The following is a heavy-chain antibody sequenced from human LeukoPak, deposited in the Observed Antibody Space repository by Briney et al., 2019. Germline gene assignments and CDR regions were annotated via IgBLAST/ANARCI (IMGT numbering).Heavy chain of an antibody. Sequence: PGGSLRLSCAASGFTFSSYAMSWVRQAPGKGLEWVSAISGSGGSTYYADSVKGRFTISRDNSKNTLYLQMNSQRAEDTAVYYCAKGKGNDILTGYRALYYYYGMDVWGQGTTVTVSS. V-gene: IGHV3-23*01. J-gene: IGHJ6*02. D-gene: IGHD3-9*01. CDR2: ISGSGGST. CDR3: AKGKGNDILTGYRALYYYYGMDV. CDR1: GFTFSSYA.